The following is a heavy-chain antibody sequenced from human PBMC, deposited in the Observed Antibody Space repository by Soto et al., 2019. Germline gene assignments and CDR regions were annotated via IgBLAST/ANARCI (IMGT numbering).Heavy chain of an antibody. CDR2: MNPNSGNT. J-gene: IGHJ6*02. V-gene: IGHV1-8*01. CDR1: GYTFTRYD. Sequence: QVQLVQSGAEVKKPGASVKVSCKDSGYTFTRYDINWVRQATGQGREWMGWMNPNSGNTGYAQKFQGRVTMTRNTSIGTAYMELSSLRSEDTDVYYCARHNYYDSSGYYSFGVYCMDVWGQGTTVTVSS. CDR3: ARHNYYDSSGYYSFGVYCMDV. D-gene: IGHD3-22*01.